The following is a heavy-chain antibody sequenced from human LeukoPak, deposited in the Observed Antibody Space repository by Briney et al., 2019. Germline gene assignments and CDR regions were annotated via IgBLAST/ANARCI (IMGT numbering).Heavy chain of an antibody. Sequence: GGSLRLSCAASGFTFTSYAMSWVRQAPGKGLEWVSTINKSGGITYYADSVKGRFTISRDNAQNSLYLHMGSLRAEDTAVYYCARDFGTDGVVVVTDQTPYFDYWGQGTLVTVSS. V-gene: IGHV3-23*01. J-gene: IGHJ4*02. D-gene: IGHD3-22*01. CDR1: GFTFTSYA. CDR2: INKSGGIT. CDR3: ARDFGTDGVVVVTDQTPYFDY.